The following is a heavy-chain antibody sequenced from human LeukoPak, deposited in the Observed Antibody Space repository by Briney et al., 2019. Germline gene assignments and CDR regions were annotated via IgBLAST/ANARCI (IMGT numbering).Heavy chain of an antibody. D-gene: IGHD2-2*01. CDR2: ISSSSSYI. J-gene: IGHJ4*02. CDR1: GFTFSSYS. V-gene: IGHV3-21*04. CDR3: AKGSCTSTSCPLDY. Sequence: GGSLRLSCAASGFTFSSYSMNWVRQAPGKGLEWVSSISSSSSYIYYADSVKGRFTISRDNAKNTLYLQMNSLRAEDTAVYYCAKGSCTSTSCPLDYWGQGTLVTVSS.